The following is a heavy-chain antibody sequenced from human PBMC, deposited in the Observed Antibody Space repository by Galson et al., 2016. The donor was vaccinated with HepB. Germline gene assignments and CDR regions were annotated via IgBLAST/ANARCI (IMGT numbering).Heavy chain of an antibody. V-gene: IGHV4-31*03. CDR2: ISYSGST. CDR1: SGSISTGGYY. Sequence: TLSLTCNVSSGSISTGGYYWSWIRQYPGKGLEWIGHISYSGSTSYNPSLKSRLSISVDTSKNQFSLNLSSVTVADTAVYFCARRVSGYFNSWGQGTLVTVSS. D-gene: IGHD3-22*01. J-gene: IGHJ5*01. CDR3: ARRVSGYFNS.